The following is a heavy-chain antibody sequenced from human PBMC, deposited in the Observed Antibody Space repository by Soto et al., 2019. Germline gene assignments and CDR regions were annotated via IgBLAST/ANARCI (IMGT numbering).Heavy chain of an antibody. CDR1: GYSFTSYW. D-gene: IGHD3-10*01. V-gene: IGHV5-51*01. CDR2: IYPGDSDT. Sequence: GESLKISCKGSGYSFTSYWIGWVRQMPGKGLEWMGIIYPGDSDTRYSPSFQGQVTISADKSISTAYLQWSSLKASDTAMYYCAGGGVRGVITRTRDEFDMVVLGQGITVTVSS. J-gene: IGHJ6*02. CDR3: AGGGVRGVITRTRDEFDMVV.